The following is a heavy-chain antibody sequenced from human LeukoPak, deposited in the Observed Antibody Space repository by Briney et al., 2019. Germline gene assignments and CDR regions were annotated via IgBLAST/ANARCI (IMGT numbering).Heavy chain of an antibody. CDR1: GYTFTSYG. D-gene: IGHD3-10*01. J-gene: IGHJ4*02. CDR2: ISAYNGNT. CDR3: ARDTDTGNYYGSGSYYSPPGY. Sequence: GASVKVSCKASGYTFTSYGISWVRQAHGQGLEWMGWISAYNGNTNYAQKFQGRVTMTTDTFTSNAYMELRSLRSDDTAMYHCARDTDTGNYYGSGSYYSPPGYWGQGTLVTVSS. V-gene: IGHV1-18*01.